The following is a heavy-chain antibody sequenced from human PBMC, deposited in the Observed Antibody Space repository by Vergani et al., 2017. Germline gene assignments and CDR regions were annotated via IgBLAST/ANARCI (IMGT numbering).Heavy chain of an antibody. CDR3: ARDSAVLVKSPPHPDWFDP. Sequence: EAYLVQSGGGLVTPGGSLRLSCAASGFNFPSFTMNWVRQAPGRGLEWISSIKFHPGEIFYADSVKGRFTISRDNVKNVLFLQMENFPAADTGVYFCARDSAVLVKSPPHPDWFDPWGQGSLVTVSS. CDR2: IKFHPGEI. CDR1: GFNFPSFT. V-gene: IGHV3-21*06. D-gene: IGHD2-21*01. J-gene: IGHJ5*02.